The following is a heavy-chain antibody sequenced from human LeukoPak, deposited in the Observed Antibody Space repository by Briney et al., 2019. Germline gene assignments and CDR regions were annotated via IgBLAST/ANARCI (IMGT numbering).Heavy chain of an antibody. CDR1: GYTFTNYA. Sequence: ASVKVSCKASGYTFTNYAMNWVRQAPGQGLQWMGWIDPNTGNPTYAQGFTGRFVFSLDTSVSTTYLQISSLKPEDTAVYYCARAYQRLGGLSFPGSWGQGTLVTVSS. J-gene: IGHJ5*02. D-gene: IGHD3-16*01. CDR2: IDPNTGNP. CDR3: ARAYQRLGGLSFPGS. V-gene: IGHV7-4-1*02.